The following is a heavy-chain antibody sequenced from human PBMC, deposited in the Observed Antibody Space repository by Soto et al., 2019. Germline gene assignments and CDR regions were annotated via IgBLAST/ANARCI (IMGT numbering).Heavy chain of an antibody. J-gene: IGHJ6*02. Sequence: PSETLSLTCTVSGGSISRGGYYWIWIRQHPGKGLEWIGYIYYSGSTYYNPSLKSRVTISVDTSKNQFSLKLSSVTAADTAVYYCAGGTIFGDYYYYGMDVWGQGTTVTVSS. CDR2: IYYSGST. CDR1: GGSISRGGYY. CDR3: AGGTIFGDYYYYGMDV. V-gene: IGHV4-31*03. D-gene: IGHD3-3*01.